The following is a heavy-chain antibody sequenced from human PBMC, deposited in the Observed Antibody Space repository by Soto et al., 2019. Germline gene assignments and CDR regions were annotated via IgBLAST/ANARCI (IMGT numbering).Heavy chain of an antibody. CDR2: ISSASSET. CDR1: GFTFSAFW. Sequence: PGGSLRLSCAASGFTFSAFWMSWVRQAPGKGLEWVASISSASSETWYADSVKGRFIISRDNAQNSLFLQMNTLRPEDSAIYYCARVAYWAPGTSVT. V-gene: IGHV3-21*01. J-gene: IGHJ4*02. CDR3: ARVAY.